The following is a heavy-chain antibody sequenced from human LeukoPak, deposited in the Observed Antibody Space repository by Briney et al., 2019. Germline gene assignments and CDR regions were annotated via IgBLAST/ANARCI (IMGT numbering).Heavy chain of an antibody. D-gene: IGHD1-1*01. J-gene: IGHJ4*02. V-gene: IGHV3-23*01. CDR3: ASQERQIQEWQFDY. Sequence: GGSLRLSCAASGFTSINSAMTWVRQAPGKGLEWGSAISGSGYTTFYADPVKGRFTISRDNAKNTLYLQMNSLRAEDTAVYYCASQERQIQEWQFDYWGQGTLVTVSS. CDR2: ISGSGYTT. CDR1: GFTSINSA.